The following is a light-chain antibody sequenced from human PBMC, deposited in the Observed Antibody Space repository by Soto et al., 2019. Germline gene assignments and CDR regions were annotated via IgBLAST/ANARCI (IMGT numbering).Light chain of an antibody. J-gene: IGLJ2*01. Sequence: QLVLTQPPSASGTPGQRVTISCSGSSSNIGSNTVNWYQQLPGAAPKLLVHSDNQRPSGVPDRFSGSRSGTSASLAISGLQSEDEADYYCATWDDSLNVYVLFGGGTKSPS. CDR1: SSNIGSNT. V-gene: IGLV1-44*01. CDR3: ATWDDSLNVYVL. CDR2: SDN.